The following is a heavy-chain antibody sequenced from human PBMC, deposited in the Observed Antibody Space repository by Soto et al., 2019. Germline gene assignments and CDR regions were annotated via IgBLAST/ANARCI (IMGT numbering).Heavy chain of an antibody. V-gene: IGHV3-7*03. J-gene: IGHJ4*02. CDR2: IKEDESEK. Sequence: VQLVESGGGLVQPGGSLRLSCAASGFTFSRYWMSWVRQAPGKGLEWVASIKEDESEKYYVDSVKGRFTITRDNAKNSLHLQMDSLRAEDTAVYYCTRGRSSDYWGQGILVTVSS. D-gene: IGHD3-10*01. CDR3: TRGRSSDY. CDR1: GFTFSRYW.